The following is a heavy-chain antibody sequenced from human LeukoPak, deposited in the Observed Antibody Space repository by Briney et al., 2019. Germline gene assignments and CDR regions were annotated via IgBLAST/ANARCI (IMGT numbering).Heavy chain of an antibody. CDR3: ARGNGYPFDY. CDR1: GGSLSSNSAT. J-gene: IGHJ4*02. Sequence: SQTLSLTCAISGGSLSSNSATWNWDRQSPSRGLEWLGRTYYRSKWYNDYAVSVKGRVTINPDASKKEFSLQLNSVTPEDTAMYYCARGNGYPFDYWGQGTLVTVSS. V-gene: IGHV6-1*01. D-gene: IGHD3-16*01. CDR2: TYYRSKWYN.